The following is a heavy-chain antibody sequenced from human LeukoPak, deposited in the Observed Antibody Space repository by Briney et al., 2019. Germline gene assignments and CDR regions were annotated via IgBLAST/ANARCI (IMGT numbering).Heavy chain of an antibody. D-gene: IGHD6-13*01. CDR2: IYYSGST. CDR1: GGSISSSSYY. J-gene: IGHJ4*02. Sequence: PSETLSLTCTVSGGSISSSSYYWGWIRQPPGKGLEWIGSIYYSGSTYYNPSLKSRVTISVDTSKNQFSLKLSSVTAADTAVYYCARSSPRGIAAAWGLGTLVTVSS. V-gene: IGHV4-39*07. CDR3: ARSSPRGIAAA.